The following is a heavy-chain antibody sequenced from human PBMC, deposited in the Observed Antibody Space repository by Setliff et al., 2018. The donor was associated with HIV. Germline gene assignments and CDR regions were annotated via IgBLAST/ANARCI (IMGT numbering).Heavy chain of an antibody. D-gene: IGHD6-13*01. CDR3: ARAHGYSSSWYEDAFDI. Sequence: SVKVSCKASGGTFSSYAISWVRQAPGQGLEWLGGIIPIFGTANYAQKFQGRVTITADESTSAAYMELSSLRSEDTAVYYCARAHGYSSSWYEDAFDIWGQGTMVTVSS. V-gene: IGHV1-69*13. CDR2: IIPIFGTA. J-gene: IGHJ3*02. CDR1: GGTFSSYA.